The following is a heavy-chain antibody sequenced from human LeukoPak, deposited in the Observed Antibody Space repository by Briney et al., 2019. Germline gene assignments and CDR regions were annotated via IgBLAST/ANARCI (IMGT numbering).Heavy chain of an antibody. Sequence: GGSLRLSCAASGFTFSSYAMSWVRQAPGKGLEWVSAISGSGGSTYYADSVKGRFTIARDNSKNTLYLQMNRLRAEEPAVYHCAKDHWKRGVVIRPPTDYWGQGTLVTVSS. D-gene: IGHD3-3*01. CDR2: ISGSGGST. V-gene: IGHV3-23*01. J-gene: IGHJ4*02. CDR1: GFTFSSYA. CDR3: AKDHWKRGVVIRPPTDY.